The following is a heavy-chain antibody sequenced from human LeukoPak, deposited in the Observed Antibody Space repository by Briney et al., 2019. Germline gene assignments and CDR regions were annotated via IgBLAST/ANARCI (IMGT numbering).Heavy chain of an antibody. CDR2: IVVGSGNT. CDR3: AAVIGSGGDPGLFDY. V-gene: IGHV1-58*02. D-gene: IGHD2-15*01. Sequence: SVKVSCKASGFTFTSSAMQWVRQARGQRLEWIGWIVVGSGNTNHAQKFQERVTITRDMSTSTAYMELSSLRSEDTAVYYCAAVIGSGGDPGLFDYWGQGTLVTVSS. CDR1: GFTFTSSA. J-gene: IGHJ4*02.